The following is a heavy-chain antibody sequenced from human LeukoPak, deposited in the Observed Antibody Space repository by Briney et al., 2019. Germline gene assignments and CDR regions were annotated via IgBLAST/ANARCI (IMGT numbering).Heavy chain of an antibody. CDR3: ARSTVTTIGWFDP. CDR1: GGSISSYY. V-gene: IGHV4-59*01. CDR2: IYYSGST. D-gene: IGHD4-17*01. Sequence: SETLSLTCTVSGGSISSYYWSWIRQPPGKGLEWIGYIYYSGSTNYNPSLKSRVTISVDTSKNQFSLKRSSVTAADTAVYYCARSTVTTIGWFDPWGQGTLVTVSS. J-gene: IGHJ5*02.